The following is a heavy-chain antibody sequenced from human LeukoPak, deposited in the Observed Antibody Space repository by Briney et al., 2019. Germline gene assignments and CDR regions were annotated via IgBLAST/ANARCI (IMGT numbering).Heavy chain of an antibody. CDR2: IYYSGNT. V-gene: IGHV4-39*07. Sequence: SQTLSLTCTVSGDSIGSSNSYWGRIRQPPGKWLEWIGTIYYSGNTYYNPSLKSRLTISVDTSKNQFSLKLNSVTAADTAVYYCARESTGMSFDPWGQGILVTVSS. J-gene: IGHJ5*02. CDR1: GDSIGSSNSY. D-gene: IGHD5/OR15-5a*01. CDR3: ARESTGMSFDP.